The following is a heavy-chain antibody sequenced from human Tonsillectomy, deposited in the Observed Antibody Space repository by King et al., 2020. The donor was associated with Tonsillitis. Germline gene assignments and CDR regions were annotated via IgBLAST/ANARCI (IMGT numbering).Heavy chain of an antibody. CDR3: ARDRDDSSGNFDY. D-gene: IGHD3-22*01. CDR1: GFTFSDYY. V-gene: IGHV3-11*05. CDR2: ISSSISYT. Sequence: VQLVESGGGLVKPGGSLRLSCAASGFTFSDYYLSWIRQAPGKGLEWVSYISSSISYTNYADVVKGRFTISRDNAKNPLYLQMNSLRAEDTAVYYCARDRDDSSGNFDYWGQGTLVTVSS. J-gene: IGHJ4*02.